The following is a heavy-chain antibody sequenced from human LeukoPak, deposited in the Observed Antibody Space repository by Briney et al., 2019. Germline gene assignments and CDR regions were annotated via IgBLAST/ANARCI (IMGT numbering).Heavy chain of an antibody. CDR3: ARDPAVTTSLNCFDP. V-gene: IGHV4-34*01. Sequence: SETLSLTCAVYGGSFSGYYWSWIRQPPGKGLEWIGEINHSGSTNYNPSLKSRVTISVDTSKNQFSLKLSSVTAADTAVYYCARDPAVTTSLNCFDPWGQGTLVTVSS. J-gene: IGHJ5*02. CDR1: GGSFSGYY. CDR2: INHSGST. D-gene: IGHD4-17*01.